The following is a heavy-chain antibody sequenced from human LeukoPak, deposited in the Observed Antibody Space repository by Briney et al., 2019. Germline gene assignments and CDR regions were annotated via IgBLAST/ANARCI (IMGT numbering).Heavy chain of an antibody. J-gene: IGHJ4*02. Sequence: SETLSLTCTVSGGSISSYYWSWIRQPAGKGLEWIGRIYTSGSTNYNPSLKSRVTMSVDTSKKQFSLRLSSVTAADTAVYYCARYPYSSIAVAGVYYFDYWGQGTLVTVSS. V-gene: IGHV4-4*07. D-gene: IGHD6-19*01. CDR1: GGSISSYY. CDR3: ARYPYSSIAVAGVYYFDY. CDR2: IYTSGST.